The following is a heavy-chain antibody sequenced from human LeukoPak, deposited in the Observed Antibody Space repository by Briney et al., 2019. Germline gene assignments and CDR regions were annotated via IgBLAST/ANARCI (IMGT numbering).Heavy chain of an antibody. CDR1: GFTFNNYD. CDR3: ARVGYCSGVSCPFDY. V-gene: IGHV3-13*04. J-gene: IGHJ4*02. Sequence: GGSLRLSCAASGFTFNNYDMHWVRQPTGKGLEWVSGIGTTGDTYYPGSVKGRFIISRENAKNSLFLQMNSLRAGDTAVYYCARVGYCSGVSCPFDYWGQGTLVTVSS. CDR2: IGTTGDT. D-gene: IGHD2-15*01.